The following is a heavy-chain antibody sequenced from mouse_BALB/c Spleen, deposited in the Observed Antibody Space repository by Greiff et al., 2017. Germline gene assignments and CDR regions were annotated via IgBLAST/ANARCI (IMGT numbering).Heavy chain of an antibody. J-gene: IGHJ2*01. CDR1: GFAFSSYD. CDR3: ARQDRYDYFDY. CDR2: ISSGGGST. Sequence: EVMLVESGGGLVKPGGSLKLSCAASGFAFSSYDMSWVRQTPEKRLEWVAYISSGGGSTYYPDTVKGRFTISRDNAKNTLYLQMSSLKSEDTAMYYWARQDRYDYFDYWGQGTTRTVSS. V-gene: IGHV5-12-1*01. D-gene: IGHD2-14*01.